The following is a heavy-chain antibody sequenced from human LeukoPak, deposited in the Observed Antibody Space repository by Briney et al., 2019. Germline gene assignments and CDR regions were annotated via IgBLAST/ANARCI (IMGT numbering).Heavy chain of an antibody. D-gene: IGHD2-15*01. CDR3: AKDRGPFDY. Sequence: PGSSLRLSCAASGFILSNHWMTWVRQAPGKGPEWVANMNKDGSEKCYVDSVKGRFTISRDNSKDTLYLQMNSLRAEDTAVYYCAKDRGPFDYWGQGTLVTVSS. CDR2: MNKDGSEK. V-gene: IGHV3-7*03. J-gene: IGHJ4*02. CDR1: GFILSNHW.